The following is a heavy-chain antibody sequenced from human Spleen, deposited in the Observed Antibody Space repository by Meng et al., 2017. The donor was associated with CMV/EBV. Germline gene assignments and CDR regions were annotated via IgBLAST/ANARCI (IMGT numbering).Heavy chain of an antibody. CDR2: IYTSGST. CDR1: GGSISSFY. Sequence: HGPPHPSGPGRVQPSETLSLTCTVAGGSISSFYWSWIRQPAGKGLEWIGRIYTSGSTNYNPSLKSRVTMSVVTSKNQFSLKLSSVTASDTAVYYCASQRYWGQGTLVTVSS. CDR3: ASQRY. J-gene: IGHJ4*02. D-gene: IGHD2-2*01. V-gene: IGHV4-4*07.